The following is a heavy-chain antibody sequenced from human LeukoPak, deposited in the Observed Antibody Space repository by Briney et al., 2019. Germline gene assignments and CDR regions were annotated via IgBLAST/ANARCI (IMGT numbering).Heavy chain of an antibody. D-gene: IGHD6-13*01. Sequence: SETLSLTCAVYGGSLSGYYWSWIRQPPGKGLEWIGEINHSGSTNYNPSLKSRVTISVDTSKNQFSLKLSSVTAADTAVYYCARVIEQQLVGGVYYYYYGMDVWGQGTTVTVSS. CDR1: GGSLSGYY. J-gene: IGHJ6*02. CDR2: INHSGST. V-gene: IGHV4-34*01. CDR3: ARVIEQQLVGGVYYYYYGMDV.